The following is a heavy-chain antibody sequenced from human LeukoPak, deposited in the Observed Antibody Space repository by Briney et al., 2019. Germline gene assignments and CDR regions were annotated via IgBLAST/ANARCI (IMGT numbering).Heavy chain of an antibody. CDR2: ISWNSGNI. CDR1: GFTFDDYA. J-gene: IGHJ4*02. V-gene: IGHV3-9*01. D-gene: IGHD6-13*01. Sequence: GGSLRLSCAASGFTFDDYAMFWVRQAPGKGLEWVSGISWNSGNIDYADSVKGRFTISRDNAKNSLYLQMNSLRAEDTAKYYCAKDISVAAARGFDHWGQGTLVTVPS. CDR3: AKDISVAAARGFDH.